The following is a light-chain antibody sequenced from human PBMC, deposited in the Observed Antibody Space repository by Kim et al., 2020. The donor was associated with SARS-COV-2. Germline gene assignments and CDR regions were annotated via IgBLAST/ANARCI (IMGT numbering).Light chain of an antibody. Sequence: QAVVTQEPSLTVSPGGTVTLTCGSNTGAVTSGHYPYWFQQKPGQAPRTLIYDTNNKHSWTPARFSGSLLGGKAALTLSGAQPEDEAEYYCLLSYSDIRREVFGGGTQLTVL. V-gene: IGLV7-46*01. CDR2: DTN. J-gene: IGLJ2*01. CDR3: LLSYSDIRREV. CDR1: TGAVTSGHY.